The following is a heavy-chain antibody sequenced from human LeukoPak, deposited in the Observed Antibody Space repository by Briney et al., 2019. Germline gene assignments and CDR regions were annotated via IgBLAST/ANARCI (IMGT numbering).Heavy chain of an antibody. CDR3: ARGEGGIAEGNYFDY. J-gene: IGHJ4*02. Sequence: GASVKVSCKASGYTFTGYYMHWVRQAPGQGLEWMGWINPNSGGTNYAQKFQGRVTMTRDMSTSTVYMELSSLRSEDTAVYYCARGEGGIAEGNYFDYWGQGTLVTVSS. V-gene: IGHV1-2*02. CDR1: GYTFTGYY. D-gene: IGHD6-13*01. CDR2: INPNSGGT.